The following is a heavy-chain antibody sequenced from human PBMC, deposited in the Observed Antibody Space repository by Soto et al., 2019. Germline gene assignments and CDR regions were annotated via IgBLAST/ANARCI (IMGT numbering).Heavy chain of an antibody. D-gene: IGHD2-21*01. CDR2: IYHSGGA. J-gene: IGHJ6*02. V-gene: IGHV4-31*02. Sequence: PSETLSLTWTVSGDSITSGGYYWSWLRQQPGKGLEWIGYIYHSGGASYNPSLRGRAVISIDTSKNQFFLRMNAVTAADTATYYCAXDYYGAGSQYYYYGMEVWGQGTTVTVSS. CDR3: AXDYYGAGSQYYYYGMEV. CDR1: GDSITSGGYY.